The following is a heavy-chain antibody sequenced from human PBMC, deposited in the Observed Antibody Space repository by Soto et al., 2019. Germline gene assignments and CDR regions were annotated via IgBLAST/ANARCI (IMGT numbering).Heavy chain of an antibody. D-gene: IGHD6-6*01. CDR1: GFTFDDYT. CDR2: ISWDGGST. V-gene: IGHV3-43*01. Sequence: ESGGVVVQPGGSLRLSCAASGFTFDDYTMHWVRQAPGKGLEWVSLISWDGGSTYYADSVKGRFTISRDNSKNSLYLQMNSLRTEDTALYYCAKDLVSIAARLTDYYGMDVWGQGTTVTVSS. CDR3: AKDLVSIAARLTDYYGMDV. J-gene: IGHJ6*02.